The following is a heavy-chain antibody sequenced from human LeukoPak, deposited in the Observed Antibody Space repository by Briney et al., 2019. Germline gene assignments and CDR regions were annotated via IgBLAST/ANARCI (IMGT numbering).Heavy chain of an antibody. V-gene: IGHV1-18*01. D-gene: IGHD6-19*01. J-gene: IGHJ4*02. CDR2: ISAYNGNS. CDR1: GYTFTSYG. CDR3: ARDRPSMQWLVPGFDY. Sequence: GASVKVSCKASGYTFTSYGISWVRQAPGQGLEWMGWISAYNGNSNYAQKLQGRVTMTTDTSTSTAYMELRSLRSDDTAVYYCARDRPSMQWLVPGFDYWGQGTLVTVSS.